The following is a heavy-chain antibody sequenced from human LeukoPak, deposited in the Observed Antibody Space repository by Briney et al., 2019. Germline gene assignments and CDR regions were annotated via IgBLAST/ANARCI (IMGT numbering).Heavy chain of an antibody. J-gene: IGHJ4*02. Sequence: GGSLRLSCAASGFTFSSYGMHWVRQALGKGLEWVAVISYDGSNKYYADSVKGRFTISRDNSKNTLYLQMNSLRPEDTAVYFCASGIYCSGGSCYSAFGYWGQGTLVTVSS. CDR3: ASGIYCSGGSCYSAFGY. V-gene: IGHV3-30*03. CDR1: GFTFSSYG. CDR2: ISYDGSNK. D-gene: IGHD2-15*01.